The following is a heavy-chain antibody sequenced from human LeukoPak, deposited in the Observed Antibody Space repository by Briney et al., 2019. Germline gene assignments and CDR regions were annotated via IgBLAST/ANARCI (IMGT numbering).Heavy chain of an antibody. V-gene: IGHV4-34*01. CDR2: INHNGST. CDR1: GGSFSGYY. CDR3: ARAPDSMPNWFDP. D-gene: IGHD2/OR15-2a*01. J-gene: IGHJ5*02. Sequence: SGTLSLTCAVYGGSFSGYYWSWIRQPPGKGLEWVGVINHNGSTKYNPSLMSRVTISVDTSKNQFSQKLSSVTAAETAVYYCARAPDSMPNWFDPWGQGTLVTVSS.